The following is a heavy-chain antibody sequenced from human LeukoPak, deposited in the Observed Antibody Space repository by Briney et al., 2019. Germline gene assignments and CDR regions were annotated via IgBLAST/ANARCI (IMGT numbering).Heavy chain of an antibody. D-gene: IGHD1-26*01. CDR2: IHAGGST. V-gene: IGHV4-61*02. J-gene: IGHJ5*02. CDR1: GGSIRSGSYY. CDR3: AREFRKGWDWFDP. Sequence: SETLSLTCTVSGGSIRSGSYYWSWIRQPAGKGLEWIGRIHAGGSTNYNPSLKSRVTISADTSKNQFSLKLSSVATADTAVYYCAREFRKGWDWFDPWGQGTLVTVSS.